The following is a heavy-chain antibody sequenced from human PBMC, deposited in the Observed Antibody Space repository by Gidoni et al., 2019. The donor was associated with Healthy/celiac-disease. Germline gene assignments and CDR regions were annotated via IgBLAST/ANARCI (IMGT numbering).Heavy chain of an antibody. CDR1: GFTFSSYG. D-gene: IGHD3-3*01. CDR3: ARDRKRFLEWLSYGMDV. Sequence: QVQLVESGGGVVQPGRSLRLSCAASGFTFSSYGMHWVRQAPGKGLEWVAVIWYDGSNKYYADSVKGRFTISRDNSKNTLYLQMNSLRAEDTAVYYCARDRKRFLEWLSYGMDVWGQGTTVTVSS. CDR2: IWYDGSNK. V-gene: IGHV3-33*01. J-gene: IGHJ6*02.